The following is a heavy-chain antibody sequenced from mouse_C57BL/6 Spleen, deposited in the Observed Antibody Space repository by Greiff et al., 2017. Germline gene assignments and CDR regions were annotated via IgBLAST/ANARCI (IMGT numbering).Heavy chain of an antibody. CDR2: IYPYNGVS. CDR1: GYSFTGYY. J-gene: IGHJ2*01. V-gene: IGHV1-31*01. Sequence: EVKLMESGPELVKPGASVKISCKASGYSFTGYYMHWVKQSHGNILDWIGYIYPYNGVSSYNQKFKGKATLTVDKSSSTAYMELRSLTSEDSAVYYCARYSSGYPFDYWGQGTTLTVSS. CDR3: ARYSSGYPFDY. D-gene: IGHD3-2*02.